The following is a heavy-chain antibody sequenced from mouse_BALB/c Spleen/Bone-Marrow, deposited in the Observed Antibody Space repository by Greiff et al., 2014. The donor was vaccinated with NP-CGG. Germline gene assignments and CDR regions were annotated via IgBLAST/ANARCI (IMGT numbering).Heavy chain of an antibody. CDR1: GYEFTDYE. V-gene: IGHV1-15*01. D-gene: IGHD2-2*01. J-gene: IGHJ4*01. CDR2: IDPETGGT. Sequence: VKLMESGAELVRPGASVTLSCKASGYEFTDYEMHRVKQTPAHGLEWIGSIDPETGGTAYNQNFKGKATLTADRSSTTAYMELRSLTSEDSAVYYCTREGIYFGYDVPMDYWGQGTSVTVSS. CDR3: TREGIYFGYDVPMDY.